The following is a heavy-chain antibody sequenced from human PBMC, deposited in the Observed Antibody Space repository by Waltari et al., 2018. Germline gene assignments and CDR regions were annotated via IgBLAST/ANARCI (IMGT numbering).Heavy chain of an antibody. CDR1: GYTFTGYD. CDR2: VGPKSENT. Sequence: QVHLVQSGAEVKQPGASVKVSCKASGYTFTGYDINWVRQATGQGLGRMGRVGPKSENTGYAKKVQGKVNITRDTLISTAYMEVGRLGSEDQAVYYWAGASLDPGLGSYSLYYWGPGTLGTGSS. CDR3: AGASLDPGLGSYSLYY. V-gene: IGHV1-8*03. D-gene: IGHD3-10*01. J-gene: IGHJ4*02.